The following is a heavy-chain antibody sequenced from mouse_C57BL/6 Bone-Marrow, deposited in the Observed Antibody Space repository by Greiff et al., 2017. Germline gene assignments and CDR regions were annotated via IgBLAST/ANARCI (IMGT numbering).Heavy chain of an antibody. Sequence: EVQVVESGGGLVKPGGSLKLSCAASGFTFSSYAMSWVRQTPEKRLEWVATISDGGSYTYYPDNVKGRFTISRDNAKHNLYLHMSHMTAEDTAMYYCARADWGAMDYWGQGTSVTVSS. D-gene: IGHD4-1*01. CDR1: GFTFSSYA. CDR2: ISDGGSYT. J-gene: IGHJ4*01. V-gene: IGHV5-4*01. CDR3: ARADWGAMDY.